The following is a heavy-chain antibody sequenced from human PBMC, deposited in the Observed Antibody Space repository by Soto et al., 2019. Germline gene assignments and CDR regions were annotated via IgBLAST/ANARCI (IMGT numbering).Heavy chain of an antibody. Sequence: GGSLRLSCAASGFTFSSYSMNWVRQAPGKGLEWVSSISSSSSYIYYADSVKGRFTISGDNAKNSLYLQMNSLRAEDTAVYYCARGHGDGNYFDYWGQGTLVTVSS. CDR2: ISSSSSYI. J-gene: IGHJ4*02. CDR1: GFTFSSYS. D-gene: IGHD2-15*01. V-gene: IGHV3-21*01. CDR3: ARGHGDGNYFDY.